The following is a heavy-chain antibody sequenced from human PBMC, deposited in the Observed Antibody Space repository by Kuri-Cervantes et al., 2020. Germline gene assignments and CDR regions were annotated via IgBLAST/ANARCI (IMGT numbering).Heavy chain of an antibody. D-gene: IGHD1-26*01. CDR2: IIPIFGTA. J-gene: IGHJ5*02. V-gene: IGHV1-69*05. CDR1: VGTFSSYA. Sequence: SVNVSCKASVGTFSSYAISWVRQAPGQGLEWMGGIIPIFGTANYAQKFQGRVTMTRNTSISKAYMELSSLRSEDTAGYYCARGRGGLWELLDNHLKNNWFDPWGQGTLVTVSS. CDR3: ARGRGGLWELLDNHLKNNWFDP.